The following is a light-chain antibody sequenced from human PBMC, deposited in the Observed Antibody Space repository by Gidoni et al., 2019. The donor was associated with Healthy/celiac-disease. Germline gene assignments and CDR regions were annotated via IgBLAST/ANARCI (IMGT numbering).Light chain of an antibody. CDR1: SSDVGSYNL. CDR3: CSYAGSSTLV. CDR2: EGS. Sequence: QSALTPPASVSGSPGQSITISCTGTSSDVGSYNLVSWYQQHPGKAPKLMIYEGSKRPSGVSNRFSGSKSGNTASLTISGRQAEDEADYYCCSYAGSSTLVFGGGTKLTVL. J-gene: IGLJ2*01. V-gene: IGLV2-23*01.